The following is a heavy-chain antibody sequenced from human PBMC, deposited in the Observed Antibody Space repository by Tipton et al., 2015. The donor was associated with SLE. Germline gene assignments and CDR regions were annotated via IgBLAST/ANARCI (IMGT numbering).Heavy chain of an antibody. CDR2: INPNSGGT. Sequence: QLVQSGAEVKKPGASVKVSCKASGYTFTGYYMHWVRQAPGQGLEWMGRINPNSGGTNYAQKFQGRVTMTRDTSKNQFSLKLSSVTAADTAVYYCARGDSSGSEFDPWGQGTLVTVSS. CDR3: ARGDSSGSEFDP. CDR1: GYTFTGYY. J-gene: IGHJ5*02. V-gene: IGHV1-2*06. D-gene: IGHD6-19*01.